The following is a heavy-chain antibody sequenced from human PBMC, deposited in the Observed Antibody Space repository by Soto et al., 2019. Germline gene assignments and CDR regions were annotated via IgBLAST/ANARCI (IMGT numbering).Heavy chain of an antibody. CDR3: PRHDPRKKYDFLIGHYTTYVVDI. D-gene: IGHD3-3*01. CDR1: GFTFSSYW. V-gene: IGHV3-7*01. Sequence: EVQLVESGGGLVQPGGSLRLSCAASGFTFSSYWMSWVRQAPGKGLEWVANIKQDGSEKYYVDSVKGRLTISRDNAQNSLCLQMNSLRAEYTAVYYCPRHDPRKKYDFLIGHYTTYVVDIGGQGRRVTVSS. CDR2: IKQDGSEK. J-gene: IGHJ3*02.